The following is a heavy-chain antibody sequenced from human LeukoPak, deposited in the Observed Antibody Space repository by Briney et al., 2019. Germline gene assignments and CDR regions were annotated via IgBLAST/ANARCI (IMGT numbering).Heavy chain of an antibody. Sequence: GGSLRLSCAASGFTFDDYAMHWVRQAPGKGLEWVSGISWNSGSIGSADSVRGRFTISRDNSKNSLSLQMNSLRAEDTALYYCAKGPGAAVGKRYIQHWGQGTLVTVSS. J-gene: IGHJ1*01. CDR1: GFTFDDYA. D-gene: IGHD6-13*01. V-gene: IGHV3-9*01. CDR2: ISWNSGSI. CDR3: AKGPGAAVGKRYIQH.